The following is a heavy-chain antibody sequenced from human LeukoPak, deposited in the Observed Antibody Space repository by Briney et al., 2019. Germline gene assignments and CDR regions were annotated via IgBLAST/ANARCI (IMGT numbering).Heavy chain of an antibody. D-gene: IGHD3-10*01. CDR2: IYPGDSDT. CDR3: AVSLMVRGVIIFDY. J-gene: IGHJ4*02. CDR1: GYSFPSYW. Sequence: GESLKISCKGSGYSFPSYWIGWVRQMPGKGLEWMGIIYPGDSDTRYSPSFQGQVTISADKSISTTYLQWSSLKASDTAMYYCAVSLMVRGVIIFDYWGQGTLVTVSS. V-gene: IGHV5-51*01.